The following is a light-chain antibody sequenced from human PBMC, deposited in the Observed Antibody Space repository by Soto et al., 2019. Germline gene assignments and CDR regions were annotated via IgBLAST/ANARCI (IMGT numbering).Light chain of an antibody. CDR2: GAF. CDR3: QQYNDWTLT. CDR1: QSVSSN. J-gene: IGKJ1*01. Sequence: EIVITQSPVTLSVSLGERVTLSCRASQSVSSNLAWYQQKPGQAPSLIIYGAFTRATGIPARFSGTGSGTEFTLTISSLQSEDFALYYCQQYNDWTLTFGQGTKVDI. V-gene: IGKV3-15*01.